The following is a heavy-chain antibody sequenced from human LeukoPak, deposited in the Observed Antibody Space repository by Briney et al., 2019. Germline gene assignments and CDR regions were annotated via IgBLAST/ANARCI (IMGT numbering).Heavy chain of an antibody. CDR1: GGSMSSHF. J-gene: IGHJ3*02. D-gene: IGHD5-12*01. CDR3: ARSCRILDIVATIRARLGGNGFDI. CDR2: IYDSGST. V-gene: IGHV4-59*11. Sequence: SETLSLTCTVSGGSMSSHFWSWIRQPPGKGLEWIGYIYDSGSTNYNPSLKSRVTISGDTSKNQFSLNLNSVTAADKAVYYCARSCRILDIVATIRARLGGNGFDIWGQGTMVTVSS.